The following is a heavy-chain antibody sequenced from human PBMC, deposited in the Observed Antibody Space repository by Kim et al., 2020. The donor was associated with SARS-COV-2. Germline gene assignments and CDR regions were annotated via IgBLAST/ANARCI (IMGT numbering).Heavy chain of an antibody. Sequence: ASVKVSCKAAGYTFTSYGISWVRQAPGQGLEWMGWISAYNGNTNYAQKLQGRVTMTTDTSTSTAYMELRSLRSDDTAVYYCARDLVLLWFGAQSDAFDIWGQGTMVTVSS. V-gene: IGHV1-18*01. CDR2: ISAYNGNT. J-gene: IGHJ3*02. CDR3: ARDLVLLWFGAQSDAFDI. D-gene: IGHD3-10*01. CDR1: GYTFTSYG.